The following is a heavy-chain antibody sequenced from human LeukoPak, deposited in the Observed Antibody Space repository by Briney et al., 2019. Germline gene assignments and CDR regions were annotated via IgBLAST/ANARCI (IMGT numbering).Heavy chain of an antibody. V-gene: IGHV1-18*01. Sequence: ASVKVSCKASGYTFTSYAISWVRQAPGQGLEWMGWISADNGNTNYAQKIQGRVTISTDTSTSTAYMELRSLRSDDTAVYYCALAARYKYYYCSGSFHDAFDIWGQGTMVTVSS. CDR2: ISADNGNT. D-gene: IGHD3-10*01. CDR1: GYTFTSYA. CDR3: ALAARYKYYYCSGSFHDAFDI. J-gene: IGHJ3*02.